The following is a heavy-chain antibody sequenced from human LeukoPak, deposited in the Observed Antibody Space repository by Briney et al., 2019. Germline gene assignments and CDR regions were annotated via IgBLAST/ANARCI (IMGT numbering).Heavy chain of an antibody. CDR1: GGSISSYY. V-gene: IGHV4-59*08. Sequence: PSETLSLTCTVSGGSISSYYWSWIRQPPGKGLEWIGYIYYSGSTNYNPSLKSRVTISVDTSKNQFSLKLSSVTAADTAVYYCARLRYYYDSSGGYYYYYGMDVWGQGTTVTVSS. J-gene: IGHJ6*02. CDR2: IYYSGST. D-gene: IGHD3-22*01. CDR3: ARLRYYYDSSGGYYYYYGMDV.